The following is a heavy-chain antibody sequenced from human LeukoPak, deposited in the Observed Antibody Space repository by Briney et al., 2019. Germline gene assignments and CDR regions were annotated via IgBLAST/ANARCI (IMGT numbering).Heavy chain of an antibody. D-gene: IGHD2-15*01. J-gene: IGHJ5*02. CDR3: ARTELLRRGNWFDP. V-gene: IGHV4-59*01. CDR2: IYYSGTT. Sequence: SETLSLTFTVSGGSISYYYWSWIRQPPGKGLEWIGYIYYSGTTNYNPSLKSRVTISVDTSKNQFSLKLSSVTAADTAVYYCARTELLRRGNWFDPWGQGTLVTVSS. CDR1: GGSISYYY.